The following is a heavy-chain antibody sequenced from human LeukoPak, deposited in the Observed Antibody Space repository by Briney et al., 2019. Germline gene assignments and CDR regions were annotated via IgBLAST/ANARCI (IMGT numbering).Heavy chain of an antibody. D-gene: IGHD6-13*01. CDR1: GGSISSYY. J-gene: IGHJ4*02. Sequence: SETLSLTCTVSGGSISSYYWSWIRQPPGKGLEWVGFIHQSGNANFNSSLKSRVTTSVDTSKNQFSLKLSSVTAADTAVYYCARRHSSSWATLEYWGQGTLVTVSS. V-gene: IGHV4-59*08. CDR3: ARRHSSSWATLEY. CDR2: IHQSGNA.